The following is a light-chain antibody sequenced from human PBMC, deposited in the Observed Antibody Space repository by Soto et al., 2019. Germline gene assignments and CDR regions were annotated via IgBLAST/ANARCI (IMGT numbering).Light chain of an antibody. CDR3: QEYDTYSAT. J-gene: IGKJ2*01. V-gene: IGKV1-5*03. CDR2: RAS. CDR1: QSIRTW. Sequence: DIQMTQSPSILSASVGDRVTITCRASQSIRTWLAWYQQKGGKAPRLLIYRASTSDSGVPARFSGSGSGTAFTLTISSLQPDDFATYYCQEYDTYSATFGQGTTLEIK.